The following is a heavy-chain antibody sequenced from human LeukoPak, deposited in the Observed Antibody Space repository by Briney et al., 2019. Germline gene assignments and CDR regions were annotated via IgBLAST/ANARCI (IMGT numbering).Heavy chain of an antibody. CDR2: INPNSGGT. D-gene: IGHD3-10*01. CDR3: AREVTYYYGSGSYYNHYYYYYYMDV. Sequence: ASVKVSCKASGYTFTGYYMHWVRQAPGQGLEWMGWINPNSGGTNYAQKFQGRVTMTRDTSISTAYMELSRLRSDDTAVYYCAREVTYYYGSGSYYNHYYYYYYMDVWGKGTTVTISS. V-gene: IGHV1-2*02. J-gene: IGHJ6*03. CDR1: GYTFTGYY.